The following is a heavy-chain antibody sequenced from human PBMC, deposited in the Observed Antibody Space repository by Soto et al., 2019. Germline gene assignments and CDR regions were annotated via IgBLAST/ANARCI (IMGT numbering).Heavy chain of an antibody. J-gene: IGHJ4*02. V-gene: IGHV1-8*01. CDR2: MNPNTGDT. CDR3: ARRAETNGWNGFGADKYYFDF. CDR1: GYTFTSYD. Sequence: ASVKVSCKASGYTFTSYDIYWVRQATGQGLEWMGWMNPNTGDTSYAQKFQGRVTMTSDTSITTAHMELSSLRSEDTAVYYCARRAETNGWNGFGADKYYFDFWGQGTLVTVSS. D-gene: IGHD1-1*01.